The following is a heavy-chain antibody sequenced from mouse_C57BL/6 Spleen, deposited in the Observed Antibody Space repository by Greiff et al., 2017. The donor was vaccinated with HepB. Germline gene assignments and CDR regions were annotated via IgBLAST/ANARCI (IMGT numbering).Heavy chain of an antibody. D-gene: IGHD2-2*01. V-gene: IGHV1-61*01. Sequence: VQLQQPGAELVRPGSSVKLSCKASGYTFTSYWMDWVKQRPGQGLEWIGNIYPSDSETNYNQKFKDKATLTVDKSSSTAYMQLSSLTSEDSAVYYCAGGYDGFAYWGQGTLVTVSA. CDR3: AGGYDGFAY. CDR2: IYPSDSET. CDR1: GYTFTSYW. J-gene: IGHJ3*01.